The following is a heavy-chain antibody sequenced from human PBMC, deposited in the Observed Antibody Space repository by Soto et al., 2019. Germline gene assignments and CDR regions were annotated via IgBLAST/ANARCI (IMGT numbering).Heavy chain of an antibody. V-gene: IGHV1-24*01. Sequence: ASVKVSCKVSGYTLTELSMHWVRQAPGKGLEWMGGFDPEDGETIYAQKFQGRVTMTEDTSTDTAYMELSSLRSEDTAVYYCATELGGDNQWPGQGAYYYYYYGMDVWG. J-gene: IGHJ6*02. CDR1: GYTLTELS. CDR2: FDPEDGET. D-gene: IGHD6-19*01. CDR3: ATELGGDNQWPGQGAYYYYYYGMDV.